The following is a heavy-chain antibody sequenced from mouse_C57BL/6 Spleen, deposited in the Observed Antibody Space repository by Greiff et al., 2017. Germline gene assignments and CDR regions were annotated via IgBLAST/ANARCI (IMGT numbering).Heavy chain of an antibody. CDR3: ARSAYYGNYNTLLAY. V-gene: IGHV1-52*01. D-gene: IGHD2-1*01. CDR2: IDPSDSET. Sequence: QVQLQQSGAELVRPGSSVKLSCKASGYTFTSYWMHWVKQRPIQGLEWIGNIDPSDSETHYNQKFTDKATLTVDKFSSTAYMQLSSLTSEDSAVYYCARSAYYGNYNTLLAYWGQGTLVTVSA. J-gene: IGHJ3*01. CDR1: GYTFTSYW.